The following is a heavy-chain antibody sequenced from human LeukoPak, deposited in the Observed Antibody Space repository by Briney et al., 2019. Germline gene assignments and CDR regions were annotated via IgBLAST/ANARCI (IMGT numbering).Heavy chain of an antibody. Sequence: GGSLRLSCAASGSTFSNYAMHWVRQAPGKGLEWVAVISYDGRNEFYADSVKGRFTISRDNSKNTLDLQMNSLRAEDTAVYYCAREGHWVVHGFYYYYMDVWGKGTTVTVSS. CDR3: AREGHWVVHGFYYYYMDV. J-gene: IGHJ6*03. CDR1: GSTFSNYA. D-gene: IGHD2-15*01. V-gene: IGHV3-30*01. CDR2: ISYDGRNE.